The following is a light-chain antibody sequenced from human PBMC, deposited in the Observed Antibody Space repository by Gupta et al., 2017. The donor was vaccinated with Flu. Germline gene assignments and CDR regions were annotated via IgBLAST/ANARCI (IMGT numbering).Light chain of an antibody. CDR3: HSADGSGFSV. V-gene: IGLV3-25*03. CDR1: ALPKQY. J-gene: IGLJ3*02. Sequence: SYDLTQPPSVSVSPGQTARIPCSGDALPKQYAYWYQQKPGQAPVVVIFKDIERPSGIPERFSGSSSGTTVTLTISAVQAEDEGDYFCHSADGSGFSVFGGGTKLTGL. CDR2: KDI.